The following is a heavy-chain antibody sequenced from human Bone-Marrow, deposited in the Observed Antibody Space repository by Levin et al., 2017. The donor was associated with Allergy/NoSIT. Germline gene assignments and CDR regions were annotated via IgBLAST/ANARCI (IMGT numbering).Heavy chain of an antibody. J-gene: IGHJ4*02. CDR1: GGSISSSNW. D-gene: IGHD6-6*01. CDR3: ARDPYSSSPAIDY. V-gene: IGHV4-4*02. CDR2: IYHSGST. Sequence: PSETLSLTCAVSGGSISSSNWWSWVRQPPGKGLEWIGEIYHSGSTNYNPSLKSRVTISVDKSKNQFSLKLSSVTAADTAVYYCARDPYSSSPAIDYWGQGTLVTVSS.